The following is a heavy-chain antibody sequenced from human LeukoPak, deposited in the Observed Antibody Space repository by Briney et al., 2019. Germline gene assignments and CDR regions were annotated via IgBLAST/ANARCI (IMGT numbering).Heavy chain of an antibody. CDR2: ISTSTTTI. Sequence: SGGSLRLSCEASGFTFSSYSMNWVRQAPGKGLEWISYISTSTTTIYYANSVEGRFTISRDNAKKSLYLQMNSLRAEDTAVYYCASKSRGSPVDYWGQGTLVTVSS. CDR3: ASKSRGSPVDY. V-gene: IGHV3-48*01. CDR1: GFTFSSYS. J-gene: IGHJ4*02.